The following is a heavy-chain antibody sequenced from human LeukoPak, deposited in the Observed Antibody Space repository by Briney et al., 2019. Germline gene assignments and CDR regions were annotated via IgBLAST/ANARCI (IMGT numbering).Heavy chain of an antibody. CDR2: IKQDGSEK. CDR3: ARDDKRSWYGARYGMDV. D-gene: IGHD6-13*01. V-gene: IGHV3-7*01. CDR1: GFTFSSYW. J-gene: IGHJ6*02. Sequence: GGSLRLSCAASGFTFSSYWMSWVRQAPGKGLEWVANIKQDGSEKYYVDSVKGRLTISRDNAKNSLYLQMNSLRAEDTAVYYCARDDKRSWYGARYGMDVWGQGTTVTVSS.